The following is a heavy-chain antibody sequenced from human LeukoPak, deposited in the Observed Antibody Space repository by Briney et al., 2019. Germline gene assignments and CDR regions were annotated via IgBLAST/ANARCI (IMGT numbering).Heavy chain of an antibody. Sequence: SETLSLTCTVSGYSISSGYYWGWIRQPPGKGLEWIGYIYYSGSTNYNPSLKSRVTISVDTSKNQFSLKLSSVTAADTAVYYCARVGGDGDYYYYYMDVWGKGTTVTVSS. D-gene: IGHD2-21*02. CDR3: ARVGGDGDYYYYYMDV. J-gene: IGHJ6*03. V-gene: IGHV4-61*01. CDR2: IYYSGST. CDR1: GYSISSGYY.